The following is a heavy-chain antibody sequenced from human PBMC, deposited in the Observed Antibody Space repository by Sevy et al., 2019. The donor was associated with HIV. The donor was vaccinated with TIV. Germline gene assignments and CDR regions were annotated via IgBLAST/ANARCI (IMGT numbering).Heavy chain of an antibody. D-gene: IGHD1-26*01. V-gene: IGHV3-7*03. CDR3: AREISGSNGAFDI. J-gene: IGHJ3*02. Sequence: GGSLRLSSVVSGFSFSNYWMSWVRQAPGKGLEWVANIRQDGGEKYYVDSVKGRFTISRDNAKNSLYLQMNSLRAEDKAVYYCAREISGSNGAFDIWGQGTTVTVSS. CDR2: IRQDGGEK. CDR1: GFSFSNYW.